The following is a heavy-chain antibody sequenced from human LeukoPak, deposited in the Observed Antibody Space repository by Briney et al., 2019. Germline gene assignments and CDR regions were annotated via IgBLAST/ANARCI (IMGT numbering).Heavy chain of an antibody. V-gene: IGHV1-2*02. CDR2: INPNSGGT. Sequence: ASVKVSCKASGYTFTGYYMHWVRQAPGQGLEWMGWINPNSGGTNYAQKFQGRVTMTRDTSISTAYMELSRLRSDDTAVYYCARDIASSGWYTRLDYWGQGTLVTVSS. D-gene: IGHD6-19*01. J-gene: IGHJ4*02. CDR3: ARDIASSGWYTRLDY. CDR1: GYTFTGYY.